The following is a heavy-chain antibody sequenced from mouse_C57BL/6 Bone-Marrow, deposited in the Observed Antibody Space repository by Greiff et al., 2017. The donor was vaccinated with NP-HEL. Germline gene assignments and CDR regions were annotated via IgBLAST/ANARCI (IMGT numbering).Heavy chain of an antibody. Sequence: VKVEESGGGLVKPGGSLKLSCAASGFTFSSYAMSWVRQTPEKRLEWVATISDGGSYTYYPDNVKGRFTISRDNAKNNLYLQMSHLKSEDTAMYYCARDDGYYWGQGTTLTVSS. CDR2: ISDGGSYT. CDR3: ARDDGYY. V-gene: IGHV5-4*01. CDR1: GFTFSSYA. J-gene: IGHJ2*01. D-gene: IGHD2-3*01.